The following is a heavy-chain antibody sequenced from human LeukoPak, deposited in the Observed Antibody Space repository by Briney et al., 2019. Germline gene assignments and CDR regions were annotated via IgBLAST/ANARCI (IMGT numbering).Heavy chain of an antibody. CDR2: IYHSGST. J-gene: IGHJ6*02. D-gene: IGHD3-16*01. CDR1: GGSISSSNW. V-gene: IGHV4-4*02. Sequence: SETLSLTCAVSGGSISSSNWWSWVRQPPGKGLEWIGEIYHSGSTNYNPSLKSRVTISVDKSKNQFSLKLSSVTAADTAVYYCARAPSSYASDGMDVWGQGTTVTVPS. CDR3: ARAPSSYASDGMDV.